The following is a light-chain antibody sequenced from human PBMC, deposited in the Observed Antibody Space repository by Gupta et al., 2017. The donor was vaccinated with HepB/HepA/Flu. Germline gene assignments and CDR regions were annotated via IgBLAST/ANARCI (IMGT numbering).Light chain of an antibody. CDR2: GAS. CDR1: QSVSSSY. Sequence: EIVLTQSPGTLSLSPGERATLSCRASQSVSSSYLAWYQQKPGQAPRLLIYGASSRDTGIPDRFSGSGSGTDFTLTISRREPEDFAVYYCQQDGSSLSLTFGGGTKVEIK. CDR3: QQDGSSLSLT. J-gene: IGKJ4*01. V-gene: IGKV3-20*01.